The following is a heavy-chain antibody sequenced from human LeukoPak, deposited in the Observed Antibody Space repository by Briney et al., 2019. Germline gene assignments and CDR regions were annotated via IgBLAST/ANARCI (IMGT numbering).Heavy chain of an antibody. J-gene: IGHJ3*01. CDR3: AAPASWGRYGTFDV. Sequence: PGGSLRLSCTGSGFNFGDNSVGWFRQAPGKGLEWVGSIRSKANGATTEYAASVKGGITISRDDSKSIAYLHMNSLKTEDTAVYYCAAPASWGRYGTFDVWGQGAMVTVSS. CDR2: IRSKANGATT. V-gene: IGHV3-49*03. CDR1: GFNFGDNS. D-gene: IGHD2-2*01.